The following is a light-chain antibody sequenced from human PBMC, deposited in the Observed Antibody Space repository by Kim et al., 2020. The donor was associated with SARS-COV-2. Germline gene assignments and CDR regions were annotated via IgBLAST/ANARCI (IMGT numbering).Light chain of an antibody. CDR1: HDVSTY. CDR2: VVS. Sequence: SASTADRVNITCRASHDVSTYLAWYQHKPGKAPNLLMFVVSTLPSGVPSSFRGSGSGTDFTLTISCLQSEDFATYYCQQYYAYPCSFGQGTKLEI. CDR3: QQYYAYPCS. J-gene: IGKJ2*04. V-gene: IGKV1-8*01.